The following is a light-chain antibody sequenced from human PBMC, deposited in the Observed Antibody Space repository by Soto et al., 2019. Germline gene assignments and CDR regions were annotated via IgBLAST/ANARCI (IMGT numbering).Light chain of an antibody. CDR2: EVS. Sequence: QSALTQPASVSGSPGRSLTIASTGARSDGGGYNFVFWYLQHPGKAPKLMMYEVSNRPSGASNRCSGSMSGTTASLTISGLQAEDGADYYCSSYTSSSTDVFGTGTKVTVL. CDR1: RSDGGGYNF. J-gene: IGLJ1*01. V-gene: IGLV2-14*01. CDR3: SSYTSSSTDV.